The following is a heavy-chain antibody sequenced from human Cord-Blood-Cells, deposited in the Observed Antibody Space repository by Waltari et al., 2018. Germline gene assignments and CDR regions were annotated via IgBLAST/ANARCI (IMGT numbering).Heavy chain of an antibody. CDR2: IYYSGRS. Sequence: QVQLQESGPGLVKPSETLSLTCTVSGGSISSYYWSWIRQPPGKGLGWIGYIYYSGRSIYNPSRESRVTMSVDTAESQFARKQSSVTDADTAVYYGAREEVSSSGYFDYWGQGTLVTVSS. CDR3: AREEVSSSGYFDY. D-gene: IGHD3-22*01. CDR1: GGSISSYY. V-gene: IGHV4-59*01. J-gene: IGHJ4*02.